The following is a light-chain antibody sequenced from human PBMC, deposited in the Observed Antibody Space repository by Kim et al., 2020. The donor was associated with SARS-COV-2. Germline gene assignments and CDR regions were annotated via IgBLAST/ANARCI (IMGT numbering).Light chain of an antibody. CDR2: AAS. J-gene: IGKJ1*01. CDR3: QKYDGAPWT. CDR1: QGISNY. V-gene: IGKV1-27*01. Sequence: AAFGDRVTITCRASQGISNYLAWYQQKPGEVPKPLIYAASALQSGVPSRFSGSGSGTDFTLTISSLQPEDVATYYCQKYDGAPWTFGQGTKVDIK.